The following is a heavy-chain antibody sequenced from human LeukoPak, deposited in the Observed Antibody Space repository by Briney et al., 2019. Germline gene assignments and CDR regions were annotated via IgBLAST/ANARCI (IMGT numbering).Heavy chain of an antibody. J-gene: IGHJ6*03. CDR1: VFTFSSYA. Sequence: GGSLRLSCVASVFTFSSYALFWVRQAPGKGLEWLAVISNDGSKEYYADSVKGRFTIARDNSKNTLYLDMTSMRGEDTAVYYCAREAEIRRNFYYMDVWGKGTTVTVSS. CDR3: AREAEIRRNFYYMDV. CDR2: ISNDGSKE. D-gene: IGHD3-16*01. V-gene: IGHV3-30*01.